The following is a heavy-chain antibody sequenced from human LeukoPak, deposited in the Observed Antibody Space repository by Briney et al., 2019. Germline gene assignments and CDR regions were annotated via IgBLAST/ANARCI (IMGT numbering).Heavy chain of an antibody. CDR1: GGTFTSYA. V-gene: IGHV1-69*13. CDR2: IIPIFGTA. D-gene: IGHD3-16*01. J-gene: IGHJ6*02. CDR3: ARDTVGPGGAADRYGMDV. Sequence: ALVKVSCKASGGTFTSYAISWVRQAPGQGLGWMGGIIPIFGTANYAQKFQGRVTITADESTSTAYMELSSLRSEDTAVYHCARDTVGPGGAADRYGMDVWGQGTTVTASS.